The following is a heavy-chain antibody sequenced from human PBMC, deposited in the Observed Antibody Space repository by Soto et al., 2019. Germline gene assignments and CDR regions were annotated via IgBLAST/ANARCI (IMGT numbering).Heavy chain of an antibody. CDR1: GFTCSDHY. CDR2: TRNKANSYTT. Sequence: EVQLVESGGGLVQPGGSLRLSCAASGFTCSDHYIDWVRQAPGKGLEWVGRTRNKANSYTTEYAASVKGRFTISRDDSKNSLYLQMNSLKTEDTAVYFCTRVPDYWGQGVQVTVSS. J-gene: IGHJ4*02. CDR3: TRVPDY. V-gene: IGHV3-72*01.